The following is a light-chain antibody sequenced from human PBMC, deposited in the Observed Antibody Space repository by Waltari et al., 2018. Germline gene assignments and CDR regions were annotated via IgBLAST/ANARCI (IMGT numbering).Light chain of an antibody. CDR1: DLPRNY. CDR2: KNT. CDR3: QSVDSSTPSVI. J-gene: IGLJ2*01. Sequence: SFELTQPPSVSVSPGQTARIPCSADDLPRNYVYWFQKKPGQAPVLILYKNTERPSGITERFSGSSSGTTVTLTISGVQSEDEADYYCQSVDSSTPSVIFGGGTKLTVL. V-gene: IGLV3-25*03.